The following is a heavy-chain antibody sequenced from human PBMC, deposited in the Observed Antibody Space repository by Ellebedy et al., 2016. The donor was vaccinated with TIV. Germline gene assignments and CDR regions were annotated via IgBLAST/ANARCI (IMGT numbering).Heavy chain of an antibody. Sequence: AASVKVSCKASGYTFTTYGVSWVRQATGQGLEWMGWMNSDSGNTAYAQKFQGRVSMTRNTSISTAYLELSNLRSDDTAVYYCARGIRMPSDYWGQGTLVTVSS. CDR2: MNSDSGNT. D-gene: IGHD2-15*01. CDR3: ARGIRMPSDY. J-gene: IGHJ4*02. CDR1: GYTFTTYG. V-gene: IGHV1-8*01.